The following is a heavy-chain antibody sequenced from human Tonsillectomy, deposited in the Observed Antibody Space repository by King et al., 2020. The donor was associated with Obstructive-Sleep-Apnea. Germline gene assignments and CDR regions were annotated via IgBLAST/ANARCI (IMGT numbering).Heavy chain of an antibody. V-gene: IGHV3-49*03. J-gene: IGHJ5*02. CDR3: SRDGSYGSGSLTNWFDP. CDR1: GFTFGDYA. CDR2: VGSKPFGGTT. D-gene: IGHD3-10*01. Sequence: VQLVESGGGLVQPGRSLRLSCTGSGFTFGDYAMTWFRQAPGKGLEWVGFVGSKPFGGTTDYAASLKGRFAISRDDSKNIAYLQMDSLKTEDTGLYFCSRDGSYGSGSLTNWFDPWGQGTLVTVS.